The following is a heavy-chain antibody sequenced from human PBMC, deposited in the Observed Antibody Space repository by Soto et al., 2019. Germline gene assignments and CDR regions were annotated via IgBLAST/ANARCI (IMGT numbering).Heavy chain of an antibody. Sequence: EVQLVESGGGLVQPGGSLRLSCAASGFTLSSYSMNWVRQAPGKGLQWVSYISTGGSTIYYADSVKGRFTISRDNAKNSLYLQMNSLRAEDTAVYYCAPALRGCSSTNCHYWGQGTLVTVSS. CDR1: GFTLSSYS. J-gene: IGHJ4*02. D-gene: IGHD2-2*01. V-gene: IGHV3-48*01. CDR2: ISTGGSTI. CDR3: APALRGCSSTNCHY.